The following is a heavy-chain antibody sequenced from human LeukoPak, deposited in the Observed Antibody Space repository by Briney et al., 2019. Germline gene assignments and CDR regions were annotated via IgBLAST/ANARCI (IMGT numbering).Heavy chain of an antibody. CDR1: GGTFSNYA. Sequence: SVKVSCKASGGTFSNYAISWVRQAPGQGLEWLGGIIPIFGPPNTAQKFQGRVTITADESTSTVHMELSSLTSEDTAMYYCARDRSSGTFDSFGIWGPGTMVTVSS. CDR2: IIPIFGPP. CDR3: ARDRSSGTFDSFGI. V-gene: IGHV1-69*13. D-gene: IGHD1-26*01. J-gene: IGHJ3*02.